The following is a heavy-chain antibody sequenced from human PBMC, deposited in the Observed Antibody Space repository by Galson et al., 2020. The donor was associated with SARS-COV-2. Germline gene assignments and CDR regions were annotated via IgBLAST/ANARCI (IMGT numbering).Heavy chain of an antibody. Sequence: ASVKVSCKASGYTFTRYYMHWVRQAPGQGLEWMGIINPSGGSTSYAQKFQGRVTMTRDTSTSTVYMELSSLRSEDTAVYYCARDLAYCGGDCPFLRSFGVDYYYYYGMDVWGQGTTVTVSS. CDR2: INPSGGST. D-gene: IGHD2-21*02. V-gene: IGHV1-46*01. CDR3: ARDLAYCGGDCPFLRSFGVDYYYYYGMDV. J-gene: IGHJ6*02. CDR1: GYTFTRYY.